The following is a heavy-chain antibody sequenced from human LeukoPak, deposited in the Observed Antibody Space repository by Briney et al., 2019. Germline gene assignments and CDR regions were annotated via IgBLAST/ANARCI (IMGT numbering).Heavy chain of an antibody. CDR2: ISGSGGST. D-gene: IGHD3-10*01. J-gene: IGHJ4*02. CDR1: GFTFSSNG. V-gene: IGHV3-23*01. Sequence: GGTLRLSCAASGFTFSSNGMSWVRQAPGKGLEWVSAISGSGGSTYYADSVKGRFTISGDNSKNTLYLQMNSLRVEDTAVYYCAKDRGIISDYWGQGTLVTVSS. CDR3: AKDRGIISDY.